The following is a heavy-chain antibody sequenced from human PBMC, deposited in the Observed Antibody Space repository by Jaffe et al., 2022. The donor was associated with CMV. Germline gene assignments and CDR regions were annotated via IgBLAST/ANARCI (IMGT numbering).Heavy chain of an antibody. CDR1: GGSISSSSYY. CDR3: ARHNADIVVVPAAPLWFDY. D-gene: IGHD2-2*01. Sequence: QLQLQESGPGLVKPSETLSLTCTVSGGSISSSSYYWGWIRQPPGKGLEWIGSIYYSGSTYYNPSLKSRVTISVDTSKNQFSLKLSSVTAADTAVYYCARHNADIVVVPAAPLWFDYWGQGTLVTVSS. CDR2: IYYSGST. J-gene: IGHJ4*02. V-gene: IGHV4-39*01.